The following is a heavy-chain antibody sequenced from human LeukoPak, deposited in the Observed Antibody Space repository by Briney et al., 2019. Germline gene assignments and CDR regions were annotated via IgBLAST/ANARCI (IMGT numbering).Heavy chain of an antibody. V-gene: IGHV1-46*01. Sequence: ASVKASCKASGYTFTSHYVHWVRQAPGQGLEWVGRINPSDGSTSYAQKFQGRVPMTWDTATGTVYMELSSLRSEDTAMYYCARDLGIGWYMFDYWGQGTLVTVSS. J-gene: IGHJ4*02. D-gene: IGHD6-19*01. CDR2: INPSDGST. CDR3: ARDLGIGWYMFDY. CDR1: GYTFTSHY.